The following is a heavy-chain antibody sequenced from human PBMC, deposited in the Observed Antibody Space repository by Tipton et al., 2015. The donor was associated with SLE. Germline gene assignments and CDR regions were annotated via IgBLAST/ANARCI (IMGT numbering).Heavy chain of an antibody. CDR3: ARAMGAGWGGHWYFDL. V-gene: IGHV4-59*01. J-gene: IGHJ2*01. Sequence: TLSLTCTVSGGSINGYYWTWFRQPPGRELEWIGYIYHSGSTNYNPSLKSRVTMSVDTSKNQFSLKLSSVTTADAAAYYCARAMGAGWGGHWYFDLGGRGTL. D-gene: IGHD3-10*01. CDR2: IYHSGST. CDR1: GGSINGYY.